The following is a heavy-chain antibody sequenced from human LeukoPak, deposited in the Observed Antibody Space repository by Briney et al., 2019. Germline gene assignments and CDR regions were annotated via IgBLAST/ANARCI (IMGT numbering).Heavy chain of an antibody. D-gene: IGHD3-3*01. CDR3: ARGSLGGYDFWSGYQTSYYYYMDV. CDR2: MNPNSGNT. CDR1: GYTFTSYD. J-gene: IGHJ6*03. V-gene: IGHV1-8*03. Sequence: ASVKVSCKASGYTFTSYDINWVRQATGQGLEWMGWMNPNSGNTGYAQKFQGRVTITRNTSISTAYMELSSLRSEDTAVYYCARGSLGGYDFWSGYQTSYYYYMDVWGKGTTVTVSS.